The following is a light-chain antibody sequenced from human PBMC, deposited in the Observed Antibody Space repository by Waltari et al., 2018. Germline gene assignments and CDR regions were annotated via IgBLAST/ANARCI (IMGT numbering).Light chain of an antibody. CDR2: DDT. J-gene: IGLJ1*01. CDR3: QVWDSIDYYV. Sequence: SYLLTQSPSVSVAPGQTARITCGGKIIGSKSVHWYQKKPGQAPVLVVYDDTARPSGLPERFSGSNSGNTATLTIRRVEAGDEAEYYCQVWDSIDYYVFGSGTKVTVL. V-gene: IGLV3-21*02. CDR1: IIGSKS.